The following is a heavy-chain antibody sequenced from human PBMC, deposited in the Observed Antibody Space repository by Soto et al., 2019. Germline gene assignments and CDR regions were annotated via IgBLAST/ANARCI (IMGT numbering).Heavy chain of an antibody. D-gene: IGHD3-22*01. CDR1: GFTFSSYA. Sequence: GGSLRLSCAASGFTFSSYAMSWVRQAPGKGLEWVSAISGSGGSTYYADSVKGRFTISRDNSKNTLYLQMNSLRAEDTAVYYCAKDKPQEDSSGYSTGAFDIWGQGTMVTVSS. CDR3: AKDKPQEDSSGYSTGAFDI. J-gene: IGHJ3*02. CDR2: ISGSGGST. V-gene: IGHV3-23*01.